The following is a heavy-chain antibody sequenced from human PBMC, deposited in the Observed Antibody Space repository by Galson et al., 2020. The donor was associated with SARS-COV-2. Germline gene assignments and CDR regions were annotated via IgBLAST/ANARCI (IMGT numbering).Heavy chain of an antibody. Sequence: ETSETLSLTCTVARGSISGHYWSCIRQPPGKGLEWIGYISDTGSTKYNTSLQSRATISLDTPKNQFSLKVDSVTAADTAVYYCAKLVEGRRSSEDYWGQGTLVTVSS. D-gene: IGHD1-26*01. V-gene: IGHV4-59*08. J-gene: IGHJ4*02. CDR3: AKLVEGRRSSEDY. CDR2: ISDTGST. CDR1: RGSISGHY.